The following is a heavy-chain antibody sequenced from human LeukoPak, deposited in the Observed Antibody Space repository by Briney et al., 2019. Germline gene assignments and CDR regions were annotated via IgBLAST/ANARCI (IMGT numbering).Heavy chain of an antibody. Sequence: PGGSLRLSCAASGFTFHTYEMNWFRQAPGKGLEWVSYISGSGSRIHYADSVKGRFTISRDNSKNTLYLQMNSLRAEDTAVYYCAKEGGLGSGWPFDYWGQGTLVTVSS. J-gene: IGHJ4*02. CDR1: GFTFHTYE. V-gene: IGHV3-23*01. D-gene: IGHD6-19*01. CDR2: ISGSGSRI. CDR3: AKEGGLGSGWPFDY.